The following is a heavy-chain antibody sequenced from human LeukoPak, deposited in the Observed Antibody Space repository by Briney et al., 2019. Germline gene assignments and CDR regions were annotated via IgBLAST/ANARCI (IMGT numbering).Heavy chain of an antibody. V-gene: IGHV4-39*07. D-gene: IGHD6-13*01. J-gene: IGHJ4*02. CDR2: IYYSGST. CDR1: GGSISSSSYY. Sequence: SETLSLTCTVSGGSISSSSYYWGWIRQPPGKGLEWIGSIYYSGSTYYNPSLKSRVTISVDTSKNQFSLKLSSVTAADAAVYYCARDQQLIYFDYWGQGTLVTVSS. CDR3: ARDQQLIYFDY.